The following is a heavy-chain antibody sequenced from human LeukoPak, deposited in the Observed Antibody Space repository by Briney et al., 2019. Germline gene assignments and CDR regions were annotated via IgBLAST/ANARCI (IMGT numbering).Heavy chain of an antibody. V-gene: IGHV3-30*02. D-gene: IGHD2-15*01. CDR1: GFTFSSYG. Sequence: GGSLRLSCAASGFTFSSYGMHWVRQAPGKGLEWVAFIRYDGSNKYYADSVKGRFTISRDNAKNSLYLQMNSLRAEDTAVYYCARVGGYCSGGSCCDYWGQGTLVTVSS. J-gene: IGHJ4*02. CDR2: IRYDGSNK. CDR3: ARVGGYCSGGSCCDY.